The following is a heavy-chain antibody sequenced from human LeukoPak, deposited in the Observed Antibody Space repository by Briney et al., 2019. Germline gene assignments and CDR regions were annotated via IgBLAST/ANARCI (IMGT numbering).Heavy chain of an antibody. V-gene: IGHV3-74*03. J-gene: IGHJ4*02. CDR1: GFTFSSHW. D-gene: IGHD3-10*01. Sequence: GGSLRLSCAASGFTFSSHWMHWVRQAPGKGLVWVSRINGDGSNTTYADSVKGRFTISRDNAKNTLYLQMNSLRAEDTALYYCARALGSGSYRGGLDYWGQGTLVTVSS. CDR3: ARALGSGSYRGGLDY. CDR2: INGDGSNT.